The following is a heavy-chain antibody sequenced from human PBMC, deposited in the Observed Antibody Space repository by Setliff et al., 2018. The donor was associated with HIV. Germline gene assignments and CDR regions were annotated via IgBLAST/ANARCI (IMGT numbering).Heavy chain of an antibody. CDR1: GGSFSDYY. D-gene: IGHD2-8*02. Sequence: SSETLSLTCAVYGGSFSDYYWTWIRQSPGKGLEWIGEINHRGSTNYNPSLKSRVTVSVDTSKNQFSLKLSSVSAADTAVYYCARVSKTYWYSIPRDYYHHMDVWGKGTTVTVSS. CDR3: ARVSKTYWYSIPRDYYHHMDV. CDR2: INHRGST. V-gene: IGHV4-34*01. J-gene: IGHJ6*03.